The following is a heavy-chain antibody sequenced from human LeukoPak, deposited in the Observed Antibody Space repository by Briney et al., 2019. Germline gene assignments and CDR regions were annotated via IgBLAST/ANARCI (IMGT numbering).Heavy chain of an antibody. CDR2: ISSSSSYI. CDR3: AREPLAYCGGDCYVL. V-gene: IGHV3-21*04. CDR1: GFTFSSYS. Sequence: GGSLRLSCVASGFTFSSYSMNWVRQAPGKGLEWVSSISSSSSYIYYADSVKGRFTISRDNAKNSLYLQMNSLRAEDTAVYYCAREPLAYCGGDCYVLWGQGTLVTVSS. D-gene: IGHD2-21*02. J-gene: IGHJ4*02.